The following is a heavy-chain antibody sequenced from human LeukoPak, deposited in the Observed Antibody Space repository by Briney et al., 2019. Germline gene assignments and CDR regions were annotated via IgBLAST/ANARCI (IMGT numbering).Heavy chain of an antibody. CDR1: GFIFSRYW. D-gene: IGHD6-13*01. CDR3: VNIRAGGSDLDY. Sequence: PGGSLRLSCAASGFIFSRYWMTWVRQAPGKGLEWVANIKQDASEKKYVDSVKGRFTISRDNAKNSPYLQMDSLRAEDTAVYYCVNIRAGGSDLDYWGPGTLVTVSS. J-gene: IGHJ4*02. CDR2: IKQDASEK. V-gene: IGHV3-7*05.